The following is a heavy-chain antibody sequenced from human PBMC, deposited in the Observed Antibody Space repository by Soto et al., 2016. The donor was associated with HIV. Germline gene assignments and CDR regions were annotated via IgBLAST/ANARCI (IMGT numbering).Heavy chain of an antibody. Sequence: QVQLVQSGAEVKKPGASVKVPCKASGYTFSGYYMHWVRQAPGQGLEWMGWILPNTGGTKYAQNLQGRVTMTRNTSISTAYMEVTSLRSDDTAVYYCVSYGYWGQGALVTVSS. CDR1: GYTFSGYY. V-gene: IGHV1-2*02. D-gene: IGHD3-16*01. CDR3: VSYGY. J-gene: IGHJ4*02. CDR2: ILPNTGGT.